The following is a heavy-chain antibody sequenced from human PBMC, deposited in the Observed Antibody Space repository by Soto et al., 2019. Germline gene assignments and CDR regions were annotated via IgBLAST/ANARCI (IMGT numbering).Heavy chain of an antibody. CDR3: ARAPRPTQLWFTGNYYGMDV. J-gene: IGHJ6*02. V-gene: IGHV3-30-3*01. D-gene: IGHD5-18*01. Sequence: PGGSLRLSCAASGFTFSSYAMHWVRQAPGKGLEWVAVISYDGSNKYYADSVKGRFTISRDNSKNTLYLQMNSLRAEDTAVYYCARAPRPTQLWFTGNYYGMDVWGQGTTVTVSS. CDR2: ISYDGSNK. CDR1: GFTFSSYA.